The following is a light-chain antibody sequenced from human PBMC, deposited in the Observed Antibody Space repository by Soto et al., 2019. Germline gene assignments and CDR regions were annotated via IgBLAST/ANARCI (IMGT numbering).Light chain of an antibody. CDR1: SSNIGSNY. CDR2: RND. J-gene: IGLJ2*01. Sequence: QSVLTQPPSASGTPGQRVTISCSGSSSNIGSNYVYWYQQLPGSAPKLLIYRNDQRPSGVPDRFSGSKSGTSASLAISGLRSKDEADYYCAAWDDSLSAVVFGGGTKVTVL. V-gene: IGLV1-47*01. CDR3: AAWDDSLSAVV.